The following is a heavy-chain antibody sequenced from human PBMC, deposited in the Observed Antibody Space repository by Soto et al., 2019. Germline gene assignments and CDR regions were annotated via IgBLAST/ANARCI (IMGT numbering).Heavy chain of an antibody. V-gene: IGHV1-2*02. CDR1: GYTFSGYY. CDR2: INPNSGGT. D-gene: IGHD2-2*02. CDR3: ARSLTAGYCTSTGCYTTPLYGMDV. Sequence: ASVKVSCNASGYTFSGYYIHWLRQAPGQGLEWMGWINPNSGGTNYAQKFQGRVTVTRDTPTSTAYMELSRLTSDDTAVYYCARSLTAGYCTSTGCYTTPLYGMDVWGQGTKVTVSS. J-gene: IGHJ6*01.